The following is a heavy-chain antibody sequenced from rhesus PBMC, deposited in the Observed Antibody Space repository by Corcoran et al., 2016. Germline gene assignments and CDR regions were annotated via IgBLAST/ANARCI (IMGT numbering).Heavy chain of an antibody. D-gene: IGHD4-29*01. CDR3: ARSMFTVATFDY. CDR1: VGSIRSSNW. V-gene: IGHV4-65*01. J-gene: IGHJ4*01. CDR2: ISGSSGST. Sequence: QVQLQESGPGLVKPSETLSLTCAVSVGSIRSSNWWSWIRQPPGKGLEWIGYISGSSGSTYYNPSLKSRVTISTDTSKNQFSLKLSSVTAADTAVYYCARSMFTVATFDYWGQGVLVTVSS.